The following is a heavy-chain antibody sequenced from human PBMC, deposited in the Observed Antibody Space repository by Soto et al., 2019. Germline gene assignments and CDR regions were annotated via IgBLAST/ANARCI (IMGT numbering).Heavy chain of an antibody. CDR1: GFTFSSYD. Sequence: EVQLVESGGGLVQPGGSLRLSCAASGFTFSSYDMHWVRQATGKGLEWVSAIGTAGDTYYPGSVKGRFTISRENDKNSLYLQMNSLRAGDTAVYYCARARGIIGIAAAGGFDYWGQGTLVTVSS. J-gene: IGHJ4*02. CDR2: IGTAGDT. D-gene: IGHD6-13*01. CDR3: ARARGIIGIAAAGGFDY. V-gene: IGHV3-13*01.